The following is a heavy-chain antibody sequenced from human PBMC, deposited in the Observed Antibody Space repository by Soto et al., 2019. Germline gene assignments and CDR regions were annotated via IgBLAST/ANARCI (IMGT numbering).Heavy chain of an antibody. V-gene: IGHV4-59*01. Sequence: ETLSLTCTVSGGSISTYYWSWIRRPPGKRLEWIGYIYNSGSIHSNPSLQSRVTISVDTSKNQFSLKLSSVTAADTAIYYCARARITMVREVIKYNMDVWGQGTTVTVSS. CDR1: GGSISTYY. J-gene: IGHJ6*02. CDR2: IYNSGSI. CDR3: ARARITMVREVIKYNMDV. D-gene: IGHD3-10*01.